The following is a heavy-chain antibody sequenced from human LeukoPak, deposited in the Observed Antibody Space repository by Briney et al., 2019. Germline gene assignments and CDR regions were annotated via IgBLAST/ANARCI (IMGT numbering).Heavy chain of an antibody. V-gene: IGHV3-30*18. Sequence: PGGSLRLSCAASGFTFSDYYMSWIRQAPGKGLEWVAVISYDGSNKYYADSVKGRFTISRDNSKNMLYLQMNSLRAEDTAVYYCAKNPGIAAAGTFDYWGQGTLVTVSS. D-gene: IGHD6-13*01. CDR2: ISYDGSNK. CDR3: AKNPGIAAAGTFDY. CDR1: GFTFSDYY. J-gene: IGHJ4*02.